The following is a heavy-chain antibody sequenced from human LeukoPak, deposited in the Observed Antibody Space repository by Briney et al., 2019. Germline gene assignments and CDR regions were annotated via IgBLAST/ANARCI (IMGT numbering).Heavy chain of an antibody. D-gene: IGHD1-26*01. Sequence: GGSLRLSCAASGFTFSSYSMNWARQAPGKGLECVSSISSSSSYIYYADSVKGRFTISRDNAKNSLYLQMNSLRAEDTTVYYCARDFTEGATFDYWGQGTLVTVSS. CDR1: GFTFSSYS. CDR3: ARDFTEGATFDY. V-gene: IGHV3-21*01. CDR2: ISSSSSYI. J-gene: IGHJ4*02.